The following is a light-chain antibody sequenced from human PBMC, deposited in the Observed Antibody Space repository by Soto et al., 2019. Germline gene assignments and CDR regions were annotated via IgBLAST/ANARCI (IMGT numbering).Light chain of an antibody. J-gene: IGLJ1*01. Sequence: QSVLTRPPSVPAAPGQKFTISCSGSSSNIGRNSVSWYQQLPGTAPKLLIYDDNKRPSGIPDRFSGSKSGTSATLGITGFQTGDEADYYCGSWDSSLSAYVFGAGTKVTV. CDR1: SSNIGRNS. V-gene: IGLV1-51*01. CDR2: DDN. CDR3: GSWDSSLSAYV.